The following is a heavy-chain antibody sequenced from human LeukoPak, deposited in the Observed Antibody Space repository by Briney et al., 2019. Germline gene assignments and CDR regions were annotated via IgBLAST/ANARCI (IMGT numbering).Heavy chain of an antibody. CDR3: ARDPHPSAGWYFDY. CDR2: ISYDGSNK. J-gene: IGHJ4*01. V-gene: IGHV3-30*04. Sequence: PGGSLRLSCAASGFTFSNYAMHWVRQAPGKGLEWVAVISYDGSNKYYADSVKGRFTISRDNSKNTLYLQMNSLRAEDTAVYYCARDPHPSAGWYFDYWGRNPGHRLL. CDR1: GFTFSNYA. D-gene: IGHD6-19*01.